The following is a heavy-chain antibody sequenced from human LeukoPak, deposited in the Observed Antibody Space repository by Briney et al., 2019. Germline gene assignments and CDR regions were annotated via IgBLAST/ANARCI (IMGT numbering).Heavy chain of an antibody. CDR1: GFTFSTYA. Sequence: PGGSLRLSCAASGFTFSTYAMSWVRQAPGKGLEWVSAITDSGGHTYYGDSVKGRFTISRDNSKNTLYLQMNSLRAEDTAVYYCAKDTNGDRGYWGQGTLVTVSS. D-gene: IGHD2-8*01. CDR3: AKDTNGDRGY. CDR2: ITDSGGHT. J-gene: IGHJ4*02. V-gene: IGHV3-23*01.